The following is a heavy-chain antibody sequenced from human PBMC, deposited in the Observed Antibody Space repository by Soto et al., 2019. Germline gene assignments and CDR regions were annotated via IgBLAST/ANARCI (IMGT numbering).Heavy chain of an antibody. CDR1: QVTCRDFT. V-gene: IGHV3-48*03. J-gene: IGHJ4*02. D-gene: IGHD3-10*01. CDR2: ISTSATAR. Sequence: AASQVTCRDFTNYWVRIVPGKGLEWISYISTSATARYYADSVRGRFTIPRDNVQNSVYLQTKNLRAEDTAVYYCATFLGVYGALGDYWGQG. CDR3: ATFLGVYGALGDY.